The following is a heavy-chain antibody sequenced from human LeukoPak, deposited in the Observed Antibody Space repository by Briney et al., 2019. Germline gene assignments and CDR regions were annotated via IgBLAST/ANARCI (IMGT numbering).Heavy chain of an antibody. CDR1: GFTFSSYA. V-gene: IGHV3-23*01. J-gene: IGHJ6*02. CDR2: ISGSGGST. Sequence: GGSLRLSCAASGFTFSSYAMSWVRQAPGKGLEWVSAISGSGGSTYYADSVKGRFTISRDNSKNTLYLQMNSLRAEDTAVYYCAKECSSTSCYPPQLYYYYYGMDVWGQGTTVTVSS. CDR3: AKECSSTSCYPPQLYYYYYGMDV. D-gene: IGHD2-2*01.